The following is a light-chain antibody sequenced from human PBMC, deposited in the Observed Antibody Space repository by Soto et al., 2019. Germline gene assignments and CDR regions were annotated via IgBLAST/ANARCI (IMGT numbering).Light chain of an antibody. Sequence: DIQMTQSPSTLSASVGDRVTITCRASQSISSWLAWYQQKPGKAPKLLVYKASSLESGVPSRFSGDGSGTEFTLTISSLQPDDFASYYCQQYDSYPWTFGQGTTVEIK. CDR2: KAS. J-gene: IGKJ1*01. CDR3: QQYDSYPWT. V-gene: IGKV1-5*03. CDR1: QSISSW.